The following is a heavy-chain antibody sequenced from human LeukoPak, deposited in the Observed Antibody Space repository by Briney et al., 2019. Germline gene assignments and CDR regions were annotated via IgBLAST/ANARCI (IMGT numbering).Heavy chain of an antibody. J-gene: IGHJ5*02. CDR3: ARVWITMVRGVIITNNWFDP. CDR1: GYTFTSYG. D-gene: IGHD3-10*01. Sequence: SVKVSCKASGYTFTSYGISWVRQAPGQGLEWMGGIIPIFGTANYAQKFQGRVTITADESTSTAYMELSSLRSEDTAVYYCARVWITMVRGVIITNNWFDPWGQGTLVTVSS. CDR2: IIPIFGTA. V-gene: IGHV1-69*13.